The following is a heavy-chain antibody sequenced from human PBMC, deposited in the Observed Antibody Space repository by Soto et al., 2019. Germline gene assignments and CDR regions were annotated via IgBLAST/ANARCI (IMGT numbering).Heavy chain of an antibody. CDR1: GFTFSSHG. CDR3: AKNGLSNSPSAIDS. CDR2: ITGSGRNT. J-gene: IGHJ4*02. D-gene: IGHD1-1*01. V-gene: IGHV3-23*01. Sequence: QPGGSLRLSCATSGFTFSSHGMSWVRQAPGKGLDWVSGITGSGRNTYYSDSVKGRFTISRDNFKNTLFLQMNSLRAEDTAVYYCAKNGLSNSPSAIDSWGQGTLVTVSS.